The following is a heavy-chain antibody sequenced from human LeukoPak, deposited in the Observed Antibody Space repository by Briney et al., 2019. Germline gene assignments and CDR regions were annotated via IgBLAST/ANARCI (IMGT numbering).Heavy chain of an antibody. CDR2: IKQDGSDK. J-gene: IGHJ5*02. D-gene: IGHD3-10*01. V-gene: IGHV3-7*01. CDR3: AKYSYGSGTSFDP. CDR1: GFTFSSYA. Sequence: GGSLRLSCAASGFTFSSYAMHWVRRAPGKGLEWVANIKQDGSDKNYVDSVKGRFTISRDNAKNSLYLQMNSLRVEDTAVYFCAKYSYGSGTSFDPWGQGTLVTVSS.